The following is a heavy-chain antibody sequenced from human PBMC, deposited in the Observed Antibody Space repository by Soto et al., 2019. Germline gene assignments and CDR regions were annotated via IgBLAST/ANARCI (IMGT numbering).Heavy chain of an antibody. D-gene: IGHD5-12*01. CDR3: TRGLDIGHRGYGQSNV. CDR1: GGSISSYY. Sequence: PSETLSFTCTISGGSISSYYWSWIRQTPGKGLEWIGYVYFSGSTNYNPSLKSRVLISIDTSRNQFSLKLNSVTAADTAVYYCTRGLDIGHRGYGQSNVWGHGKTVTVSS. V-gene: IGHV4-59*01. J-gene: IGHJ6*02. CDR2: VYFSGST.